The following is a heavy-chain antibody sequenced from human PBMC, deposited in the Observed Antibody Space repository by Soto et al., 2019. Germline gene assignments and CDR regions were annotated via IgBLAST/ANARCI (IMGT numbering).Heavy chain of an antibody. V-gene: IGHV1-69*08. D-gene: IGHD4-4*01. CDR3: ARDSRMTTVTTWDY. Sequence: QVQLVQSGAEVKKPGSSVKVSCKASGGTFSSYTISWVRQAPGQGLEWMGRIIPILGIANYAQKFQGRVTITADKSASTAYMELSSLRSEDTAVYYCARDSRMTTVTTWDYWGQGTLVTVSS. J-gene: IGHJ4*02. CDR1: GGTFSSYT. CDR2: IIPILGIA.